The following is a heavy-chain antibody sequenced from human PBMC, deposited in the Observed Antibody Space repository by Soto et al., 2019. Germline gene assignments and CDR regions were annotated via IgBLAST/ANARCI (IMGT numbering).Heavy chain of an antibody. J-gene: IGHJ4*02. V-gene: IGHV1-69*13. D-gene: IGHD3-9*01. CDR1: GGTFSSYA. CDR3: ARTYYDILTGYSPNPFDY. Sequence: SVKVSCKASGGTFSSYAISWVRQAPGQGLEWMGGIIPIFGTANYAQKFQGRVTITADESTSTAYMELNSLRSEDTAVYYCARTYYDILTGYSPNPFDYWGQGTLVTVSS. CDR2: IIPIFGTA.